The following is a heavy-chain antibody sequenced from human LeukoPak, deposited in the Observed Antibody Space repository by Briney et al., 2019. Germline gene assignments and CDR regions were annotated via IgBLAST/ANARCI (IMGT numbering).Heavy chain of an antibody. Sequence: ASGPTLVKPTQTLTLTCTFSGFSLSTSAVGVGWIRQPPGKALEWLALIYWNDDKRYSPSLKSRLTITKDTSKNQVVLTMTNMDPVDTATYYCARESSSSSTNWFDPWGQGTLVTVSS. CDR3: ARESSSSSTNWFDP. J-gene: IGHJ5*02. D-gene: IGHD6-6*01. CDR2: IYWNDDK. V-gene: IGHV2-5*01. CDR1: GFSLSTSAVG.